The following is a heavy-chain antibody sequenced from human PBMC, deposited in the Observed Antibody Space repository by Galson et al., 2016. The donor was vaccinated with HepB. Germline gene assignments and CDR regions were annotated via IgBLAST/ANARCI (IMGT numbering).Heavy chain of an antibody. V-gene: IGHV3-9*01. CDR2: ISWNSGRI. D-gene: IGHD4-23*01. CDR1: GFTFDDYG. CDR3: AKDKWASAVADFDY. J-gene: IGHJ4*02. Sequence: SLRLSCAASGFTFDDYGMHWVRQAPGKGLEWVSGISWNSGRIGYADSVKGRFTISRDNAKNSLYLQMNSLGAEDTALYYCAKDKWASAVADFDYWGQGTLVTVSS.